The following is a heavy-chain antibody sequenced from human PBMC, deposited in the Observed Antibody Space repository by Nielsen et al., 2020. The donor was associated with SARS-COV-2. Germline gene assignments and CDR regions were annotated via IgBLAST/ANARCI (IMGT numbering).Heavy chain of an antibody. CDR1: GYTFTSYG. V-gene: IGHV1-69*13. J-gene: IGHJ4*02. D-gene: IGHD3-3*01. Sequence: SVKVSCKASGYTFTSYGISWVRQAPGQGLEWMGGIIPIFGTANYAQKFQGRVTITADESTSTVYMELSSLRSEDTAVYYCARDSSQYYDFWSGYYLYNYFDYWGQGTLVTVSS. CDR2: IIPIFGTA. CDR3: ARDSSQYYDFWSGYYLYNYFDY.